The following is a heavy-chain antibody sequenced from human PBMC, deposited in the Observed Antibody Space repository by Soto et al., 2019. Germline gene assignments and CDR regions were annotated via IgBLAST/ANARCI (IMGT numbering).Heavy chain of an antibody. CDR3: ARGGTTVIPFDY. V-gene: IGHV4-31*03. CDR2: IYYSGST. D-gene: IGHD4-17*01. CDR1: GGPISSGGYY. Sequence: QVQLQESGPGLVKPSQTLSLTCTVSGGPISSGGYYWSWIRQHPGKGLEWIGYIYYSGSTYYNPSLKCRVSISVDTSKNQFSLKLSSVTAADTAVYYCARGGTTVIPFDYWGRGTLVTVSS. J-gene: IGHJ4*02.